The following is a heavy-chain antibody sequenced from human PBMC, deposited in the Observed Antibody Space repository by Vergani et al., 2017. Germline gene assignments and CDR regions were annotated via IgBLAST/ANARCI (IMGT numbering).Heavy chain of an antibody. J-gene: IGHJ3*02. CDR1: GFTFSNAW. CDR3: AKTGLDYYDSSGYSHHDAFDI. D-gene: IGHD3-22*01. Sequence: EVQLVESGGGLVKPGGSLRLSCAASGFTFSNAWMSWVRQAPGKGLEWVGRIKSKTDGGTTDYAAPVKGRFTISRDDSKNTLYLQMNSLRAEDTAVYYCAKTGLDYYDSSGYSHHDAFDIWGQGTMVTVSS. V-gene: IGHV3-15*01. CDR2: IKSKTDGGTT.